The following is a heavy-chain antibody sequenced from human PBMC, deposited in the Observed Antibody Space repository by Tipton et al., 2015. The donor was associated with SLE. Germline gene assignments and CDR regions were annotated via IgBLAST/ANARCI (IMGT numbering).Heavy chain of an antibody. CDR3: ARRDEDDTSGFCLAA. D-gene: IGHD3-22*01. CDR2: ISYDGSEK. CDR1: GFNFSSYA. V-gene: IGHV3-30-3*01. Sequence: LRLSCAASGFNFSSYAMHWVRQAPGKGLEWVAAISYDGSEKCYRASVKGRFTVSRDNSKNTVYLQMNSLRPEDAAVYCCARRDEDDTSGFCLAAGGQRTLLTVSS. J-gene: IGHJ4*02.